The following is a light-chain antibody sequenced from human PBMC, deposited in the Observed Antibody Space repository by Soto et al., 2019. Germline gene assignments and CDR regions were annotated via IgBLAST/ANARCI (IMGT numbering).Light chain of an antibody. V-gene: IGKV3-15*01. J-gene: IGKJ2*01. CDR3: QHYNNWPQT. Sequence: ERVMTRSPATLSVSPEERATVWCRDSESVSSHLAWYQQKPGLAPRLLIYGASTRATGVPARFIGSGSGTEFTLTISSLQSEDFAIYYCQHYNNWPQTFGQGTKVDIK. CDR1: ESVSSH. CDR2: GAS.